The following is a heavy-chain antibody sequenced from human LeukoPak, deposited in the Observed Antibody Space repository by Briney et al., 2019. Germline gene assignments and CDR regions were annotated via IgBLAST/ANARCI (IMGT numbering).Heavy chain of an antibody. V-gene: IGHV3-30*03. Sequence: GGSLRLSCAASRFTFNTFGMHWARQAPGKGLEWVAVISSDGSNKYYADSVKGRFTISRDNSKDTLYLQMSSLTIEDTAVYYCRAATKYLDYYYDYWGQGTLVTVSS. J-gene: IGHJ4*02. CDR2: ISSDGSNK. CDR3: RAATKYLDYYYDY. D-gene: IGHD3-22*01. CDR1: RFTFNTFG.